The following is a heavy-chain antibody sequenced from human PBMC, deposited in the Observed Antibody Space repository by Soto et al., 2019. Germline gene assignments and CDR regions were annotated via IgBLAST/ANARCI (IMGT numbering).Heavy chain of an antibody. J-gene: IGHJ4*02. CDR3: TTARNDFWTGYSDIYFDY. Sequence: LRLSCAASVFTFSNACMSWVRQAPGQGLEWVGRIKSKTDGGTTDYAAPVKGRFTISRDDSKNTLYLQMNSLKTEDTAVYYCTTARNDFWTGYSDIYFDYWGQGTLVTVSS. CDR1: VFTFSNAC. D-gene: IGHD3-3*01. V-gene: IGHV3-15*01. CDR2: IKSKTDGGTT.